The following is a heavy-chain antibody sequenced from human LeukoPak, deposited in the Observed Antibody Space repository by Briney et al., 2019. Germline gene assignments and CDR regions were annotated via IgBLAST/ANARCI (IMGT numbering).Heavy chain of an antibody. J-gene: IGHJ4*02. Sequence: GGSLRLSCAASGFTFSSYEMNWVRQAPEKGLEWVSYISSSGSTIYYADSVKGRFTISRDNAKNSLYLQMNSLRAEDTAVYYCARDLASGWYSYFDYWGQGTLVTVSS. V-gene: IGHV3-48*03. CDR2: ISSSGSTI. CDR3: ARDLASGWYSYFDY. D-gene: IGHD6-19*01. CDR1: GFTFSSYE.